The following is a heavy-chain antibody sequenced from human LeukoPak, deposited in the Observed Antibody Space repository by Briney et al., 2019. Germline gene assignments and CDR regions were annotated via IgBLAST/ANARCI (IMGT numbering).Heavy chain of an antibody. CDR1: GFTFTRYG. V-gene: IGHV1-18*01. CDR2: ICAYNGDK. D-gene: IGHD6-19*01. CDR3: ARDPSNTSGRYAYFDY. Sequence: ASVKVSCKASGFTFTRYGISWVRQAPGQGLEWMGLICAYNGDKNYAQKFQGRVTMTTDTSTRTAYMQLRSLRSDDTAVYYCARDPSNTSGRYAYFDYWGQGTLVTVSS. J-gene: IGHJ4*02.